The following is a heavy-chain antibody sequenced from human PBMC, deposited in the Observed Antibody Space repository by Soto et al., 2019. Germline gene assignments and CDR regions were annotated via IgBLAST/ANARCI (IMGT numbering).Heavy chain of an antibody. CDR2: ISAYNGNT. D-gene: IGHD3-9*01. CDR3: ARGPLTNDILTGYYPFDY. J-gene: IGHJ4*02. Sequence: ASVKVSCKASGYTFTSYGISWVRQAPGQGLEWMGWISAYNGNTNYAQKLQGRVTMTTDTSTSTAYMGLRSLRSDDTAVYYCARGPLTNDILTGYYPFDYWGQGTLVTVSS. CDR1: GYTFTSYG. V-gene: IGHV1-18*01.